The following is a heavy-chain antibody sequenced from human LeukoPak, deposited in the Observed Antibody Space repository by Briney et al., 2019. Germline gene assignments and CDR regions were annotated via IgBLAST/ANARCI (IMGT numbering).Heavy chain of an antibody. V-gene: IGHV4-59*08. Sequence: SETLSLTCTVSGGSISSYYWSWIRQPPGKGLEWVGYIYYSGSTNYNPSLKSRVTISVDTSKNQFSLKLSSVTAADTAVYYCARHVNREIRDAPTKVGAENWFDPWGQGTLVTVSS. CDR2: IYYSGST. D-gene: IGHD5-24*01. J-gene: IGHJ5*02. CDR3: ARHVNREIRDAPTKVGAENWFDP. CDR1: GGSISSYY.